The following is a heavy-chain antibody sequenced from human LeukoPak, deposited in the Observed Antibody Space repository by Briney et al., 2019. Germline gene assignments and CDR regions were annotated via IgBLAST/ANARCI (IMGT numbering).Heavy chain of an antibody. V-gene: IGHV3-21*01. J-gene: IGHJ4*02. Sequence: GGSLRLSCAASGFTFSSYSMNWVRQAPGKGLEWLSSISSSSNYIYYADSVKGRLTISRDNAKNSLYLQMNSLRAEDTAVYYCARGTQWPTYYFDYWGQGTLVTVSS. CDR3: ARGTQWPTYYFDY. CDR2: ISSSSNYI. CDR1: GFTFSSYS. D-gene: IGHD6-19*01.